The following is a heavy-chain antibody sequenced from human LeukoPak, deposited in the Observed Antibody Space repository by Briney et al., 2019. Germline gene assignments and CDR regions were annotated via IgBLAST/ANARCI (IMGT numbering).Heavy chain of an antibody. J-gene: IGHJ4*02. CDR1: GFTFSSYG. V-gene: IGHV3-23*01. CDR3: AKWSIGVAGSRAIDY. CDR2: ISGSGGST. D-gene: IGHD6-19*01. Sequence: PGGSLRLSCAASGFTFSSYGMSWVRQAPGKGLEWVSAISGSGGSTYYADSVKGRFTISRDNSKNTLYLQMNSLRAEDTAVYYCAKWSIGVAGSRAIDYWGQGTLVTVSS.